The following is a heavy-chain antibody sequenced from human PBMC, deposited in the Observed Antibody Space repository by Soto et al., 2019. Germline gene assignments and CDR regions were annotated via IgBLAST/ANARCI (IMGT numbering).Heavy chain of an antibody. CDR1: GDSVSRGRYY. CDR3: ARDNDK. D-gene: IGHD3-22*01. CDR2: IDYTGST. Sequence: QVQLQESGPRLVKPSETLSLTCTVSGDSVSRGRYYWNWIRQSPGKGLEWIGYIDYTGSTNYTPSLQSRVSISVDTSRHQFSLKLSSVTAADTAVYYCARDNDKWGQGTLVTVSS. J-gene: IGHJ4*02. V-gene: IGHV4-61*01.